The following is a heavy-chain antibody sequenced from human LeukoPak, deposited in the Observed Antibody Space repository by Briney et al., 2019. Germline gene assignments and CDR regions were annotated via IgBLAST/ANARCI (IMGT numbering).Heavy chain of an antibody. CDR1: DGSISGYY. J-gene: IGHJ4*02. CDR2: INHSGST. CDR3: ARGKIWTTMVRGDAHFDY. V-gene: IGHV4-34*01. D-gene: IGHD3-10*01. Sequence: SETLSLTCAVYDGSISGYYWSWIRQPPGKGLEWIGEINHSGSTNYNPSLKSRVTISVDTSKNQFSLKLSSVTAADTAVYYCARGKIWTTMVRGDAHFDYWGQGTLVTVSS.